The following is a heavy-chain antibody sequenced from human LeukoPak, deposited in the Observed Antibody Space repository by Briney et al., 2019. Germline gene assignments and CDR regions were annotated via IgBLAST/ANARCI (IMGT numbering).Heavy chain of an antibody. Sequence: GGSLRLSCAASGFTFSSYSMNWVRQAPGKGLEWGSSISSSSSYIYYADSVKGRFTISRDNAKNSLYLQMNSLRAEDTAVYYCARVVVAADTYYYYYMDVWGKGTTVTVSS. CDR3: ARVVVAADTYYYYYMDV. J-gene: IGHJ6*03. CDR2: ISSSSSYI. V-gene: IGHV3-21*01. D-gene: IGHD2-15*01. CDR1: GFTFSSYS.